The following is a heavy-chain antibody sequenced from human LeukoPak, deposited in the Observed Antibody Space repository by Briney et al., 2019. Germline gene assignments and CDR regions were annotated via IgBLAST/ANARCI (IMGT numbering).Heavy chain of an antibody. J-gene: IGHJ6*02. D-gene: IGHD6-19*01. CDR3: TSGLAVAGTGYYYGMDV. CDR1: GFTFGDYA. CDR2: IRSKAYGGTT. Sequence: PGGSLRLSCTASGFTFGDYAMSWVRQAPGKGLEWVGFIRSKAYGGTTEYAASVKGRFTISSDDSKSIAYLQMNSLKTEDTAVYYCTSGLAVAGTGYYYGMDVWGQGTTVTVSS. V-gene: IGHV3-49*04.